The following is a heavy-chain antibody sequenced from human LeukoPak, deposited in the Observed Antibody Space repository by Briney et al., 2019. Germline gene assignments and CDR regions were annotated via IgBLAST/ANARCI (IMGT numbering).Heavy chain of an antibody. CDR3: ARDRVVGDRTGNVDV. V-gene: IGHV4-30-4*01. CDR1: GGSISSGDYY. Sequence: SETLSLTCTVSGGSISSGDYYWSWIRQPPGTGLEWIGYIYYSGSTYYNPSLKSRVTISVDKSKILFSLKLSSVTAADTAIYYCARDRVVGDRTGNVDVWGQGTTVTVSS. CDR2: IYYSGST. D-gene: IGHD3-3*01. J-gene: IGHJ6*02.